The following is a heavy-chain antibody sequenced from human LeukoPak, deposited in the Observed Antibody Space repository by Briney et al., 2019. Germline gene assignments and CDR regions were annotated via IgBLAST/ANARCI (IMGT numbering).Heavy chain of an antibody. J-gene: IGHJ3*02. CDR3: ARDPRLWFGESKDAFDI. D-gene: IGHD3-10*01. CDR1: GFTFSSYS. V-gene: IGHV3-21*01. Sequence: PGGSLRLSCAASGFTFSSYSMNWVRQAPGKGLEWVSSISSSSSYIYYADSVKGRFTISRDNAKNSLYLQMNSLRAEDTAVYYCARDPRLWFGESKDAFDIWGQGTMVTVSS. CDR2: ISSSSSYI.